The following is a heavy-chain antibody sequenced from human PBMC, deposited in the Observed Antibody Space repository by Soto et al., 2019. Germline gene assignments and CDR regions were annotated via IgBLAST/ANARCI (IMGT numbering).Heavy chain of an antibody. CDR1: GCTFSSSG. V-gene: IGHV1-69*06. CDR2: IIPMFGTAA. Sequence: QVQLVQSGAEVKKPGSSVKVSCKASGCTFSSSGISWVRQAPGQGLEWMGGIIPMFGTAAHYAQKFQGRVTITADKSTSTVYIELTSLRSEDTAVYYCAREKEMATIRFDYWGQGTLVILSS. D-gene: IGHD5-12*01. CDR3: AREKEMATIRFDY. J-gene: IGHJ4*02.